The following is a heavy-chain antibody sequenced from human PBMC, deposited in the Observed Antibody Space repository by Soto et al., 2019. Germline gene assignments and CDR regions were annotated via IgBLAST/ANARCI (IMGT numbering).Heavy chain of an antibody. D-gene: IGHD6-19*01. CDR3: AREYSSGWAKD. J-gene: IGHJ4*02. Sequence: QVQLVQSGAAVKKPGASVKVSCKTSGYTFTSSDINWVRQATGQGLEWMGWMNPNSGNTGYGQKFQGRVTMTRNTSISTAYMELSSRRSEDTAVYYCAREYSSGWAKDWGQGTLVTVSS. CDR2: MNPNSGNT. V-gene: IGHV1-8*01. CDR1: GYTFTSSD.